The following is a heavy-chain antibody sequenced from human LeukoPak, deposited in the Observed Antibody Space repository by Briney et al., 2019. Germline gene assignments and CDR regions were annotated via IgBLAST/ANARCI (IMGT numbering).Heavy chain of an antibody. Sequence: GGSLRLSCAASGISFTNYAMSWVRQAPARGLEWVSSLRGNGDTFYADSVKGRFTISRDNSKNTLYLQMNSLRAEDTAVYYCAKDRSIAARRPPFDYWGQGTLVTVSS. J-gene: IGHJ4*02. V-gene: IGHV3-23*01. CDR3: AKDRSIAARRPPFDY. CDR1: GISFTNYA. D-gene: IGHD6-6*01. CDR2: LRGNGDT.